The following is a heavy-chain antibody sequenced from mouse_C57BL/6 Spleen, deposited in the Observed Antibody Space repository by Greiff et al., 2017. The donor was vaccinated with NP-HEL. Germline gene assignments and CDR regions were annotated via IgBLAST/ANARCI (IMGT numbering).Heavy chain of an antibody. CDR1: GFTFTDYY. Sequence: EVKLVESGGGLVQPGGSLSLSCAASGFTFTDYYMSWVRQPPGKALEWLGFIRNKANGYTTEYSASVKGRFTISRDNSQSILYLQMNALRAEDSATYYCARFRGYDGWYFDVWGTGTTVTVSS. V-gene: IGHV7-3*01. D-gene: IGHD2-2*01. CDR3: ARFRGYDGWYFDV. CDR2: IRNKANGYTT. J-gene: IGHJ1*03.